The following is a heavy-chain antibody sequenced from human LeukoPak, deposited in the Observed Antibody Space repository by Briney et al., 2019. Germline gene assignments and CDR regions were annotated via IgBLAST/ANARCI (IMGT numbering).Heavy chain of an antibody. CDR3: AKDQTGGSYYFDY. Sequence: TGGSLRLSCAASGFTFSSYAMSWVRQAPGKGREWVSALSDSGASTYYADSMKGRFTISRDNSENTLYLQMNSLRAEDTAVYYCAKDQTGGSYYFDYWGQGTLVTVSS. CDR1: GFTFSSYA. CDR2: LSDSGAST. V-gene: IGHV3-23*01. J-gene: IGHJ4*02. D-gene: IGHD1-26*01.